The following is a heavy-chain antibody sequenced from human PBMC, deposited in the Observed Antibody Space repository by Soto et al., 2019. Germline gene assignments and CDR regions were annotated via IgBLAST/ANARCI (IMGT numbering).Heavy chain of an antibody. D-gene: IGHD1-26*01. CDR1: GYTFTGHY. CDR3: GRGRSGQIVVFY. V-gene: IGHV1-2*02. J-gene: IGHJ4*02. CDR2: IGPESGAT. Sequence: ASVKVSCKASGYTFTGHYIHWVRQAPEQGPEWMGEIGPESGATRYAQRFQGRVTMTRDMSTTTVYMELNNLSPDDTAVYYCGRGRSGQIVVFYWGQGTPVTVSS.